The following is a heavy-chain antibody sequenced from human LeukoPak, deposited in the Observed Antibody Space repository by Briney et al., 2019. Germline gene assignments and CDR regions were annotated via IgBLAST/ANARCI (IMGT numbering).Heavy chain of an antibody. D-gene: IGHD5-24*01. CDR2: IIPILGIA. J-gene: IGHJ4*02. CDR1: GGTFSSYA. CDR3: ARDQGGYNVGYFDY. V-gene: IGHV1-69*04. Sequence: SVKVSCKASGGTFSSYAISWVRQAPGQGLEWMGRIIPILGIANYAQKFQGRVTITADKSTSTAYMELSSLRSEDTAVYYCARDQGGYNVGYFDYWGPGNPGHRLL.